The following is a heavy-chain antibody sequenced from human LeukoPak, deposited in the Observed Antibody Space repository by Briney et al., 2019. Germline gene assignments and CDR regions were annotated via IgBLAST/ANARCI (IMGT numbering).Heavy chain of an antibody. J-gene: IGHJ4*02. CDR3: SRSRPKFKDFDY. Sequence: PGRSLRLSCAASGFTFSSYGMHWVRQAPGKGLDWVALISSDGSTKYYADSVKGRFTISRDNSKNTLYLQMNSLRAEDTAGYYCSRSRPKFKDFDYWGQGTLVTVSS. CDR2: ISSDGSTK. CDR1: GFTFSSYG. V-gene: IGHV3-30*03.